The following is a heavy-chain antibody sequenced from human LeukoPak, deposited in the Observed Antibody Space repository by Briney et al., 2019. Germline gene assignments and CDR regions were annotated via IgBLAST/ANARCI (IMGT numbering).Heavy chain of an antibody. J-gene: IGHJ4*02. CDR1: GFTFSSYA. D-gene: IGHD5-24*01. Sequence: PGGSLRLSCAASGFTFSSYAMSWVRQAPGKGLEWVAVISNDERNKYYAESVKGRFTISRDNSNSMVYLQMTSLRLEDTAVYYCAGPSPPGDGYNPSDQWGQGSLVIVSS. V-gene: IGHV3-30*04. CDR2: ISNDERNK. CDR3: AGPSPPGDGYNPSDQ.